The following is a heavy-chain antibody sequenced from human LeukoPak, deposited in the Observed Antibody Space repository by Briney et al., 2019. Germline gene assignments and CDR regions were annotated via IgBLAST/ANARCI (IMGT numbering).Heavy chain of an antibody. Sequence: ASETLSLTCTVSGGSISSSSYYWGWIRQPPGKGLEWIGSIYYSGGTYYNPFLKSRVTISVDTSKNQFSLKLSSVTAADTAVYYCARERRYSYGGDYWGQGTLVTVSS. V-gene: IGHV4-39*07. J-gene: IGHJ4*02. D-gene: IGHD5-18*01. CDR3: ARERRYSYGGDY. CDR2: IYYSGGT. CDR1: GGSISSSSYY.